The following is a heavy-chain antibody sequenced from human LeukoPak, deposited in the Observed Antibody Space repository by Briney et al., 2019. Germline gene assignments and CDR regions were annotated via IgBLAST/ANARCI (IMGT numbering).Heavy chain of an antibody. CDR3: AKDLVYDYGDYGGRGFFDY. CDR2: ISGSGGST. CDR1: GFTFSSYA. V-gene: IGHV3-23*01. D-gene: IGHD4-17*01. J-gene: IGHJ4*02. Sequence: GGSLRLSCAASGFTFSSYAMSWVRQAPGKGLDWVSAISGSGGSTYYADSVKGRFTISRDNSKNTLYLQMNSLRAEDTAVYYCAKDLVYDYGDYGGRGFFDYWGQGTLVTVSS.